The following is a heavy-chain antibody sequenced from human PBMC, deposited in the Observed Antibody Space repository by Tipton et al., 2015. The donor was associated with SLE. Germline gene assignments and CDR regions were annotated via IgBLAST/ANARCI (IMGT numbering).Heavy chain of an antibody. Sequence: SLRLSCAASGFTFSSHSMNWVRQTPGKGLQWVSSISRQSNSIHYAESVKGRFTISRDNAKDSLYLQMNSLRAEDTAVYYCATGARDQPFDYWGQGTLVTVSS. CDR1: GFTFSSHS. V-gene: IGHV3-21*03. J-gene: IGHJ4*02. CDR3: ATGARDQPFDY. CDR2: ISRQSNSI. D-gene: IGHD2-21*02.